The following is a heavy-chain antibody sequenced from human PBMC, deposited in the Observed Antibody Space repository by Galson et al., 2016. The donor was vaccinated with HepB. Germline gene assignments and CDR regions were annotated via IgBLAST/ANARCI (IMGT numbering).Heavy chain of an antibody. CDR3: AREWAGAGRYDS. CDR2: IYPSGRT. V-gene: IGHV4-4*02. D-gene: IGHD1-26*01. J-gene: IGHJ5*01. CDR1: GDSISEPHW. Sequence: LSLTCSVSGDSISEPHWWIWVRQPPGKGLEWIGQIYPSGRTNYSPSLRSRVTILVDKSKNQFSLNLSSVTAADTAVYYCAREWAGAGRYDSWGPGSLVTVSS.